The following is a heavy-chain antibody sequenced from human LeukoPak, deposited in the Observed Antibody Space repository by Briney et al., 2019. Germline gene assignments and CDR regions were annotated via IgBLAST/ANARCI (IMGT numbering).Heavy chain of an antibody. Sequence: GGSLRLSCAASGFTFSSYGMHWVRQAPGKGLEWVAVISYDGSNKYYADSVKGRFTISRDNSKNTLYLQMNSLRAEDTAVYYCAKEVVGATDYWGQGTLATVSS. D-gene: IGHD1-26*01. CDR1: GFTFSSYG. CDR3: AKEVVGATDY. V-gene: IGHV3-30*18. J-gene: IGHJ4*02. CDR2: ISYDGSNK.